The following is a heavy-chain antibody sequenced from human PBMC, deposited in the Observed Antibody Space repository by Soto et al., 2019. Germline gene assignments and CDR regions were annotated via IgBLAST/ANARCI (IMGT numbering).Heavy chain of an antibody. CDR2: IYYSGST. CDR3: ARVGVGAIIDY. D-gene: IGHD1-26*01. Sequence: SETLSLTCTVSGGSISSGGYYWSWIRQHPGKGLEWIGYIYYSGSTYYNPSLKSRVTISVDTSKNQFSLKLSSVTAADTAVYYCARVGVGAIIDYWGQGTLVTVSS. CDR1: GGSISSGGYY. J-gene: IGHJ4*02. V-gene: IGHV4-31*03.